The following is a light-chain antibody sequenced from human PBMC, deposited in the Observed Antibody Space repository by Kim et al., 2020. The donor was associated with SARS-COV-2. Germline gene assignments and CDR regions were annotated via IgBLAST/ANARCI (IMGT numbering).Light chain of an antibody. CDR2: RNN. CDR3: AAWDDSLSAVM. J-gene: IGLJ3*02. V-gene: IGLV1-47*01. CDR1: SSNIGSNS. Sequence: QLVLTQPPSASGTPGQRVTISCSGSSSNIGSNSVNWYQQLPGSAPTFLIYRNNQRPSGVPDRFSGSKSGTSASLAISGLRSEDEADYYCAAWDDSLSAVMFGGGTQLTVL.